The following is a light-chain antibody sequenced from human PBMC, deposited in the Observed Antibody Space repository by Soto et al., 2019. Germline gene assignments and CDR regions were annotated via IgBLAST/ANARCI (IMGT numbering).Light chain of an antibody. V-gene: IGLV1-51*01. J-gene: IGLJ1*01. CDR1: RSNIGSNY. CDR3: GTWDSISGGV. CDR2: DNN. Sequence: QSVLTRPPSVSAAPGQRVTISCSGSRSNIGSNYVSWYQQLPGTAPKLLIYDNNKRPSGIPDRFSGSKSGTSATLGITGLQTGDEADYYCGTWDSISGGVFGTGTKVTVL.